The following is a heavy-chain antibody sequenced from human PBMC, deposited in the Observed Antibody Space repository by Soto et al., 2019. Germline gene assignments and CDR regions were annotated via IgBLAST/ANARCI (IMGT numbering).Heavy chain of an antibody. CDR1: GGTFSSYT. J-gene: IGHJ4*02. V-gene: IGHV1-69*02. CDR2: IIPILGIA. D-gene: IGHD3-16*01. Sequence: SVKVSCKASGGTFSSYTISWVRQAPGQRLEWMGRIIPILGIAKYAQKFQGGVTITADKSTSTAYMELSSLRSEDTAVYYCATPTNYDYIWRNNPLDYWGQGTLVTVSS. CDR3: ATPTNYDYIWRNNPLDY.